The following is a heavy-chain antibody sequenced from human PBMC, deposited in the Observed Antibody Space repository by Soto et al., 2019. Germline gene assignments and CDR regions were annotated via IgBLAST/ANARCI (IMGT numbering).Heavy chain of an antibody. CDR3: ARARLDTPALDY. D-gene: IGHD2-2*01. J-gene: IGHJ4*02. V-gene: IGHV3-30*09. CDR2: ISYDGNNK. Sequence: QVQLVESGGGVVQPGRSLRLSCAASGFTFSPYAMHWVRQAPGKGLEWVAVISYDGNNKNYADSVKGLLAISRDNSRNTLYLQMNSLRAEDTAVYYCARARLDTPALDYWGQGTLVTVSS. CDR1: GFTFSPYA.